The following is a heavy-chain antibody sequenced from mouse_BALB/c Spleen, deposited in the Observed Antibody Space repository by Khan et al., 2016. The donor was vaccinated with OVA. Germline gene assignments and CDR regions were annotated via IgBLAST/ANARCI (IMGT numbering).Heavy chain of an antibody. CDR2: ISTYYGDA. CDR3: CRGGGGNRFAY. D-gene: IGHD6-1*01. CDR1: GYTFTDFT. Sequence: QVRLQQSGAELVRPGVSVKISCKGSGYTFTDFTMHWVKQSPAMSLEWIGVISTYYGDATYNQKFKDKATMTVDKSSSTAYMELARPTSEDSAIFSVCRGGGGNRFAYWGQGTLVTVSA. J-gene: IGHJ3*01. V-gene: IGHV1S137*01.